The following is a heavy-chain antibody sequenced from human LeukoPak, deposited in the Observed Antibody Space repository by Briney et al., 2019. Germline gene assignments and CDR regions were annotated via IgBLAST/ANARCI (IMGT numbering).Heavy chain of an antibody. Sequence: GSSAKVSCKASGGTVSSYAISWVRQAPGQGLEWMGRIIPIFGTANYAQKFQGRVTITTDESTSTAYMELSSMRSEDTAVYYCARARTYYDSSGYPFDYWGQGTLVTVSS. V-gene: IGHV1-69*05. CDR2: IIPIFGTA. J-gene: IGHJ4*02. D-gene: IGHD3-22*01. CDR3: ARARTYYDSSGYPFDY. CDR1: GGTVSSYA.